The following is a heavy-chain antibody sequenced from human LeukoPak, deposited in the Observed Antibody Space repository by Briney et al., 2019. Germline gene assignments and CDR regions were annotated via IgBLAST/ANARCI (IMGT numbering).Heavy chain of an antibody. CDR3: AKVALGIAALDY. CDR2: IRYDGSNK. CDR1: GFTFSSYA. J-gene: IGHJ4*02. D-gene: IGHD6-13*01. Sequence: PGGSLRLSCAASGFTFSSYAMHWVRQAPGKGLEWVAFIRYDGSNKYYADSVKGRFTISRDNSKNTLYLQMNSLRAEDTAVYYCAKVALGIAALDYWGQGTLVTVSS. V-gene: IGHV3-30*02.